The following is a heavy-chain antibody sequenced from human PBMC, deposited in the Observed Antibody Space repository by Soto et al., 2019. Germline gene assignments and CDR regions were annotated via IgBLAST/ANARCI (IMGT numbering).Heavy chain of an antibody. CDR2: IYCDDDK. D-gene: IGHD6-19*01. V-gene: IGHV2-5*02. Sequence: QITLKESGPTLVKPTQTLTLTCTFSGFSLTTSGVGVGWIRQPPGKALEWLALIYCDDDKRYSPSLKSRFTITKDTSKNQVVLTMTNMDPVDTATYYCARTPQWLAHFDYWGQGTLVTVSS. CDR3: ARTPQWLAHFDY. CDR1: GFSLTTSGVG. J-gene: IGHJ4*02.